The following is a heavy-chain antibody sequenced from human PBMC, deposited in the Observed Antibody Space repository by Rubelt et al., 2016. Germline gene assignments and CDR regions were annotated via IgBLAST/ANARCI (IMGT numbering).Heavy chain of an antibody. CDR1: GFTFSSYW. CDR2: IKQDGSEK. Sequence: GQLVESGGGLVQPGGSLRLSCAASGFTFSSYWMSWVRQAPGKGLEWVANIKQDGSEKYYVDSVKGRFTISRDNAKNSLYLQMNSLRAEDTAVYYCAREDSSGWYRWFDPWGQGTLVTVSS. CDR3: AREDSSGWYRWFDP. D-gene: IGHD6-19*01. V-gene: IGHV3-7*01. J-gene: IGHJ5*02.